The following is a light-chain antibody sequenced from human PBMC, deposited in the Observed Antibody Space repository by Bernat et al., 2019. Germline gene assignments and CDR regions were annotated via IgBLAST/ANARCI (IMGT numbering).Light chain of an antibody. CDR1: SSDVGGFHY. CDR3: SSWTTTYVYV. J-gene: IGLJ1*01. Sequence: SALTQPASVSGYPGQSITISCTGTSSDVGGFHYVSWYQQHPGKAPKLMISDVSYRPSGVSNRFSGNKSGNTASLNISGLQAEDEADYYCSSWTTTYVYVFATGTKVTVL. CDR2: DVS. V-gene: IGLV2-14*03.